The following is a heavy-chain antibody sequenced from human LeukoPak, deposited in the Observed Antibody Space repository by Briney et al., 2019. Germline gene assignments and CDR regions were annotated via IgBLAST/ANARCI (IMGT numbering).Heavy chain of an antibody. Sequence: PSETLSLTCAVYGGSCSGYYWSWIRQPPGKGLEWIGEINHSGSTNYNPSLKSRVTISVDTSKNQFSLKLSSVTAADTAVYYCARGGVRFRAYYMDVWGKGTTVTVSS. V-gene: IGHV4-34*01. CDR2: INHSGST. J-gene: IGHJ6*03. D-gene: IGHD3-10*01. CDR1: GGSCSGYY. CDR3: ARGGVRFRAYYMDV.